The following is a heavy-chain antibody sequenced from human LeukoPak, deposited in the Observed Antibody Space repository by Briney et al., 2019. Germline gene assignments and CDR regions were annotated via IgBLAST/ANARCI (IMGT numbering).Heavy chain of an antibody. Sequence: PSQTLSLTCTVSGGSISSGSYYWSWIRQPAGKGLEWIGRIYTSGSTNYNPSLKSRVTISVDTSKNQFSLKLSSVTAADTAVYYCARDYYDTLPERGAFDIWGQGTMVTVSS. D-gene: IGHD3-22*01. CDR2: IYTSGST. CDR1: GGSISSGSYY. V-gene: IGHV4-61*02. J-gene: IGHJ3*02. CDR3: ARDYYDTLPERGAFDI.